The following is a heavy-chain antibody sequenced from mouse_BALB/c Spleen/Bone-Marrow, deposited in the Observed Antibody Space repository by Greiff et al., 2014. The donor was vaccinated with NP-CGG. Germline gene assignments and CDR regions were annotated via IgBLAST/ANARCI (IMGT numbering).Heavy chain of an antibody. CDR3: TRSGYDVAY. CDR2: IYPGSGST. V-gene: IGHV1S22*01. CDR1: GYTLTSYW. Sequence: LQQSGSELVRPGASVKLSCKASGYTLTSYWMHWVKQRPGQGLEWIGNIYPGSGSTNYDEKFKSKATLTVDTSSSTAYMQLSSLTSEDSAVYYCTRSGYDVAYWGQGTLVTVSA. D-gene: IGHD2-2*01. J-gene: IGHJ3*01.